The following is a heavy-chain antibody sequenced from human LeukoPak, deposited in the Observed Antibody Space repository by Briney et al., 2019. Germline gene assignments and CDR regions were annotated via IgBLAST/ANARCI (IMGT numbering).Heavy chain of an antibody. D-gene: IGHD3-10*01. Sequence: ASVKVSCKASGYTFTGYYMHWVRQAPGQGLEWMGWINPNSGGTNYAQKFQGRVTMTRDTSISTAYMELSRLTSDDTAVYYCVPTSELYYFDYWGQGTLVTVSS. J-gene: IGHJ4*02. CDR2: INPNSGGT. CDR3: VPTSELYYFDY. V-gene: IGHV1-2*02. CDR1: GYTFTGYY.